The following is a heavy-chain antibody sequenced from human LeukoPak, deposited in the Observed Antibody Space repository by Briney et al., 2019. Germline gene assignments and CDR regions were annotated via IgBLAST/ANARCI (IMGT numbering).Heavy chain of an antibody. V-gene: IGHV4-59*01. CDR3: ARAKGGGSGFFDY. J-gene: IGHJ4*02. Sequence: SETLSLTCTVSDGSIRGYYWTWIRQPPGKGLEWIGYFYYSATTNYNPSLKSRVAISLDTSTTQFSLKVSSVTAADTAVYYCARAKGGGSGFFDYWGQGTLVTVSS. D-gene: IGHD3-22*01. CDR1: DGSIRGYY. CDR2: FYYSATT.